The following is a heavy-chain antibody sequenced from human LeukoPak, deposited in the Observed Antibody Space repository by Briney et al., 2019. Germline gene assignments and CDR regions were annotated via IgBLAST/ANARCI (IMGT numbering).Heavy chain of an antibody. CDR3: ARRVRVVPYYYYMYV. CDR1: GGSISSSSYY. D-gene: IGHD3-3*01. V-gene: IGHV4-39*01. Sequence: SETLSLTCTVSGGSISSSSYYCGWIRQPPGKGLEWIGSIYYSGSTYYNPCLKSRVTISVDTSKNQFSLKLSSVTAADTAVYYCARRVRVVPYYYYMYVWGKGTTVTVSS. J-gene: IGHJ6*03. CDR2: IYYSGST.